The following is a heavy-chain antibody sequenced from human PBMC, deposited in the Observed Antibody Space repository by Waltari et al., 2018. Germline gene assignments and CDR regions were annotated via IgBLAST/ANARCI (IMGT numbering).Heavy chain of an antibody. V-gene: IGHV4-59*01. D-gene: IGHD6-13*01. CDR2: ISDSGST. Sequence: QVQLQESGPGLVKPSETLSLTCTVSGTSLSNYYWTWIRQPPGKGLEGIGYISDSGSTSYNPSLKSRVTISGDTSKNHFSLKLSSVTAADTAVYYCARTSGAAAGKFDYWGQGTLVTVSS. J-gene: IGHJ4*02. CDR1: GTSLSNYY. CDR3: ARTSGAAAGKFDY.